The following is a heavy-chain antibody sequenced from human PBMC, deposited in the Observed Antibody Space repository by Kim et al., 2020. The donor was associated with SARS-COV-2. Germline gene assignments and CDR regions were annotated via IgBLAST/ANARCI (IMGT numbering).Heavy chain of an antibody. CDR1: GFTFSSYG. V-gene: IGHV3-33*01. CDR3: ARGGQLLHYYYGMDV. J-gene: IGHJ6*02. D-gene: IGHD2-2*01. CDR2: IWYDGSNK. Sequence: GGSLRLSCAASGFTFSSYGMHWVRQAPGKGLEWVAVIWYDGSNKYYADSVKGRFTISRDNSKNTLYLQMNSLRAEDTAVYYCARGGQLLHYYYGMDVWGQGTTVTVSS.